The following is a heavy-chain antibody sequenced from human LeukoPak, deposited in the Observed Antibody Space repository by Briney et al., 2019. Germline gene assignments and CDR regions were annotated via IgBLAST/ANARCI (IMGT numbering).Heavy chain of an antibody. CDR3: ARVNGYNMYYFDY. V-gene: IGHV1-8*03. J-gene: IGHJ4*02. D-gene: IGHD5-24*01. CDR2: MNPNSGNT. CDR1: GYTFTSYD. Sequence: ASVTVSCTASGYTFTSYDINWVRQAPGQGLEWMGWMNPNSGNTGYAQKFQGRVTITRNTSISTAYMELSSLRSEDTAVYYCARVNGYNMYYFDYWGQGTLVTVSS.